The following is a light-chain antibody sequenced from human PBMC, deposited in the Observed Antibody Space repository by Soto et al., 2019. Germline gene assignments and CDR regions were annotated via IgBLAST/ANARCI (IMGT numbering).Light chain of an antibody. CDR2: GAS. V-gene: IGKV3-20*01. J-gene: IGKJ1*01. CDR1: QSVSQY. Sequence: EIVLTQSPGTLSWSLGERATLSCRASQSVSQYLAWYQQKPGQAPRLLIYGASSRANGIPDRFSGSGSGTDFTLTISRLEPEDCAVYYCQQYGSSPRFGQGTKVEIK. CDR3: QQYGSSPR.